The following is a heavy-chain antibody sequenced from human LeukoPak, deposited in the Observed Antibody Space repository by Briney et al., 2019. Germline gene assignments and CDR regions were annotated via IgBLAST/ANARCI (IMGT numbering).Heavy chain of an antibody. V-gene: IGHV3-7*01. D-gene: IGHD1-1*01. J-gene: IGHJ4*02. CDR2: IKDDGSEK. CDR3: ARATRLPDF. CDR1: GFTFSDCW. Sequence: GGSLRLSCAASGFTFSDCWMSWVRQTPGKGLEWVAHIKDDGSEKSYVDSVNGRFIISRDNAKNSLYLDMNSLRAEDTAIYFCARATRLPDFWGQGTLVAVSS.